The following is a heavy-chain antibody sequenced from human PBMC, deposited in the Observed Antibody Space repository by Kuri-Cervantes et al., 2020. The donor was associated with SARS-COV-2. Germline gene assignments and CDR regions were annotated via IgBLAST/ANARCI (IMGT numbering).Heavy chain of an antibody. V-gene: IGHV3-48*03. J-gene: IGHJ5*02. CDR2: ISSSGSTI. CDR1: GFTFSSYE. D-gene: IGHD6-6*01. CDR3: AKDIREQLVGGVGWFDP. Sequence: GGSLRLSCAASGFTFSSYEMNWVRQAPGKGLEWVSYISSSGSTIYYADSVKGRFTISRDNAKNSLYLQMNSLRAEDTALYYCAKDIREQLVGGVGWFDPWGQGTLVTVSS.